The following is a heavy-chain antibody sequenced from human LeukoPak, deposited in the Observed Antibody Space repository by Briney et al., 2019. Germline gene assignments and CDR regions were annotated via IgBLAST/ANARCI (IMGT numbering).Heavy chain of an antibody. Sequence: GRSLRLSCAASGFTFSSYAMHWVRQAPGKGLEWVAVISYDGSNKYYADSVKGRFTISRDNSKNTLYLQMNSLRAEDTAVYYCAREWELLENWFDPWGQGTLVTVSS. V-gene: IGHV3-30*01. J-gene: IGHJ5*02. CDR1: GFTFSSYA. CDR2: ISYDGSNK. CDR3: AREWELLENWFDP. D-gene: IGHD1-26*01.